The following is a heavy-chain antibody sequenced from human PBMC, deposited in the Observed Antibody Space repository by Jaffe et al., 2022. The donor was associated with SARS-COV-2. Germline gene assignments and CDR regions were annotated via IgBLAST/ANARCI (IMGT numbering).Heavy chain of an antibody. D-gene: IGHD6-19*01. Sequence: QVQLVESGGGVVQPGRSLRLSCAASGFAFSTYTMHWVRQAPGKGLEWVTVISHDGSNKYYADSVKGRFTISRDNSKNTLYLQMNSLRAEDTAVYYCARDVTEQWLPHLGYFDYWGQGTLVTVSS. CDR2: ISHDGSNK. CDR3: ARDVTEQWLPHLGYFDY. J-gene: IGHJ4*02. CDR1: GFAFSTYT. V-gene: IGHV3-30-3*01.